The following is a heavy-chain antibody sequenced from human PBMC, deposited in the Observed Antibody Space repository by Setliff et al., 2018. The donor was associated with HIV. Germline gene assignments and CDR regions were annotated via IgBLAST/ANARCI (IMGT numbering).Heavy chain of an antibody. CDR1: GGTFSTSA. J-gene: IGHJ4*02. Sequence: TVKVSCKASGGTFSTSAISWVRQAPGRGLEWMGGIIPVFGSAHYAQKFQDRITITTDESTSSVFVELSNLRPDDTAIYYCARDRAEADVGGGVRGPTYFCDYWGQGTLVTVSS. CDR2: IIPVFGSA. CDR3: ARDRAEADVGGGVRGPTYFCDY. V-gene: IGHV1-69*05. D-gene: IGHD3-16*01.